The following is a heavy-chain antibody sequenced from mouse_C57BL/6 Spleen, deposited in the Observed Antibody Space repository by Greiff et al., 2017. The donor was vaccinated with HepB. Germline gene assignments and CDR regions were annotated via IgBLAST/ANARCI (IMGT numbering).Heavy chain of an antibody. V-gene: IGHV1-72*01. D-gene: IGHD1-1*01. Sequence: QSCKASGYTFTSYWMHWVKQRPGRGLEWIGRIDPNSGGTKYNEKFKSKATLTVDKPSSTAYMQLSSLTSEDSAVYYCARNHYGSSYDAMDYWGQGTSVTVSS. CDR2: IDPNSGGT. CDR1: GYTFTSYW. CDR3: ARNHYGSSYDAMDY. J-gene: IGHJ4*01.